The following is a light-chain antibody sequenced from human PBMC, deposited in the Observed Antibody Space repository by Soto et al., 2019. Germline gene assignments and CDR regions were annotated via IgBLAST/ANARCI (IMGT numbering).Light chain of an antibody. CDR1: QSVSSSY. CDR2: GAS. J-gene: IGKJ5*01. Sequence: IVLTPSPPTLSLSPGERATLSCKASQSVSSSYLAWYQQKPGQAPRLLIYGASSRATGIPDRFSGSGSGTDFTLTITRLEPEDSAVYFCQQYTGPPTTVGQGTRLEI. CDR3: QQYTGPPTT. V-gene: IGKV3-20*01.